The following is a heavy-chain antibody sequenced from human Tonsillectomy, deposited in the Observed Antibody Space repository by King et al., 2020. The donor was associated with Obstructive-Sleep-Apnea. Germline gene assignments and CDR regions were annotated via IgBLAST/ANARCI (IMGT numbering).Heavy chain of an antibody. CDR3: ARDGPVVVPAAMPGFNWFDP. Sequence: VQLVESGGGVVPPGRSLRLSCAASGFTFSSYAMYWVRQAPGKGLEWVAVISYDGSNKYYADSVKGRFTTSSDNSKNTLYLQMNSLRAEDTAVYYCARDGPVVVPAAMPGFNWFDPWGQGTLVIVSS. CDR1: GFTFSSYA. J-gene: IGHJ5*02. CDR2: ISYDGSNK. D-gene: IGHD2-2*01. V-gene: IGHV3-30-3*01.